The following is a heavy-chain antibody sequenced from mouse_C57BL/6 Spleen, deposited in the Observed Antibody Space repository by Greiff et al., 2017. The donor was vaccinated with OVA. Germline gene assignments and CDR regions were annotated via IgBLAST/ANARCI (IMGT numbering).Heavy chain of an antibody. CDR1: GFSLTSYA. CDR3: ARNRAIYYDYAAFDY. V-gene: IGHV2-9-1*01. D-gene: IGHD2-4*01. CDR2: IWTGGGT. J-gene: IGHJ2*01. Sequence: VQLQESGPGLVAPSQSLSITCTVSGFSLTSYAISWVRQPPGKGLEWLGVIWTGGGTNYNSALKSRLSISKDNSKSQVFLKMNSLQTDDTARYYCARNRAIYYDYAAFDYWGQGTTLTVSS.